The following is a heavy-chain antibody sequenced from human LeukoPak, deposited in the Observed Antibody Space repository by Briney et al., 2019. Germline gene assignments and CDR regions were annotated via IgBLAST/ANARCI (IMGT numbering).Heavy chain of an antibody. V-gene: IGHV3-33*01. CDR2: IWYDGSNK. CDR1: GFTFSSYG. Sequence: PGRALRLSCAASGFTFSSYGMHWVRQAPGKGLEWVAVIWYDGSNKYYADSVKGRLTISRDNSKNTLYLQMTSLRAEDTAVYYCARGVAGTWWFDPWGQGTLVTVSS. J-gene: IGHJ5*02. D-gene: IGHD6-19*01. CDR3: ARGVAGTWWFDP.